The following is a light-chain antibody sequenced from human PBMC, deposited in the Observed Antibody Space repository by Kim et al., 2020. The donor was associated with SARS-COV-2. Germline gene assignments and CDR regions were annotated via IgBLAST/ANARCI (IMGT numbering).Light chain of an antibody. J-gene: IGKJ4*01. Sequence: DIQMTQSPSTLSASVGDRVTITCRASQSINIWLAWYQQKPGKAPKLLIYKASSLESGVPSRFSGSGSGTEFTLTISSLQPDDFATYYCQHYQTSSPGTFGGGTKVDIK. CDR2: KAS. CDR3: QHYQTSSPGT. V-gene: IGKV1-5*03. CDR1: QSINIW.